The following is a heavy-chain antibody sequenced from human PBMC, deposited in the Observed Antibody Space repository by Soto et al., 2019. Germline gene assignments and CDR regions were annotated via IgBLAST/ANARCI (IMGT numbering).Heavy chain of an antibody. D-gene: IGHD1-26*01. Sequence: GGSLRLSCAASGFTFSNYGMHWVRQAPGKGLEWVAIIWHDGNNKYYADSVRGRFIISRDNSKNRLYLQMNSLRAGDTAVYYCASDLVGASDSYGLDVWGQGTPVTVSS. CDR1: GFTFSNYG. CDR2: IWHDGNNK. CDR3: ASDLVGASDSYGLDV. V-gene: IGHV3-33*01. J-gene: IGHJ6*02.